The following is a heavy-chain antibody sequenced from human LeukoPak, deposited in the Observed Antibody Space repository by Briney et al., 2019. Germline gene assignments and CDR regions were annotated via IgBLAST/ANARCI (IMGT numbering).Heavy chain of an antibody. D-gene: IGHD2-15*01. J-gene: IGHJ4*02. CDR3: ARDLYCSGGSCYLFDY. CDR1: GFTFSSYA. CDR2: ISGSGGST. V-gene: IGHV3-23*01. Sequence: GGSLRLSCAASGFTFSSYAMSWVRQAPGKGLEWVSAISGSGGSTYYADSVKGRFTISRDNSKNTLYLQMNSLRAEDTAVYYCARDLYCSGGSCYLFDYWGRGTLVTVSS.